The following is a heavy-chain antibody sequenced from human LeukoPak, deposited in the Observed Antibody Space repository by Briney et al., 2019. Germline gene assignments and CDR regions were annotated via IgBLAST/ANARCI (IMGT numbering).Heavy chain of an antibody. CDR1: GLPLSSYA. D-gene: IGHD2-2*01. Sequence: GGSLRLSCAASGLPLSSYAMSWVRQASGKGLEWVSATSSSDPGTYYADSVRGRFTISRDNSKNTLYLQMNTLRAEDTALYYCAKDSVDIIVVPAAYHDYWGQGTLVTVSS. J-gene: IGHJ4*02. CDR2: TSSSDPGT. V-gene: IGHV3-23*01. CDR3: AKDSVDIIVVPAAYHDY.